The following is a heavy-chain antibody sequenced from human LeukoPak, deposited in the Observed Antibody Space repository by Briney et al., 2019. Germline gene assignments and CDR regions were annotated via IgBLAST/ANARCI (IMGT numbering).Heavy chain of an antibody. D-gene: IGHD2-21*02. J-gene: IGHJ4*02. CDR2: IYPGDSNT. CDR3: VQCGGDCYTSSH. CDR1: GYSFTSYW. Sequence: GESLKISCESSGYSFTSYWIGWVRQMPGKGLEWMGIIYPGDSNTRYSPSFQGQVTISADKSISTAYLQWSSLQASDSAMYYCVQCGGDCYTSSHWGQGTLVTVSS. V-gene: IGHV5-51*01.